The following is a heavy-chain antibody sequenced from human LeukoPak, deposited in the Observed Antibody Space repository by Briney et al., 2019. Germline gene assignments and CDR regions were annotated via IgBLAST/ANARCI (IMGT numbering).Heavy chain of an antibody. CDR2: INPNSGDT. CDR3: ARDDKSVPAYYYDSSGGDY. CDR1: GYTFTDYY. J-gene: IGHJ4*02. Sequence: ASVKVSCKASGYTFTDYYMHWVRQAPGQGLEWMGRINPNSGDTNYAQKFQGRVTMTRDTSISTAYMELSRLGSDDTAVYYCARDDKSVPAYYYDSSGGDYWGQGTLVTVSS. V-gene: IGHV1-2*06. D-gene: IGHD3-22*01.